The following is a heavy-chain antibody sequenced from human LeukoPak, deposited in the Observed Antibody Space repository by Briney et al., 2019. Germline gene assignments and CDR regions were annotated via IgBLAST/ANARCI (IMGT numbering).Heavy chain of an antibody. V-gene: IGHV3-30*18. J-gene: IGHJ5*02. CDR2: ISYDGSNK. Sequence: PGGSLRLSCAASGFTFSSYGMHWVRQAPGKGLEWVAVISYDGSNKYYADSVKGRFTISRDNSKNTLYLQMNSLRAEDTAVYYCAKDRRIYCSGGSCYSLGFDPWGQGTLVTVSS. CDR3: AKDRRIYCSGGSCYSLGFDP. CDR1: GFTFSSYG. D-gene: IGHD2-15*01.